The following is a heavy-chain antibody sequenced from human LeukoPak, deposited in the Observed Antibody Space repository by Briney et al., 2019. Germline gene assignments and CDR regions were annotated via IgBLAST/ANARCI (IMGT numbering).Heavy chain of an antibody. D-gene: IGHD6-6*01. V-gene: IGHV1-46*01. Sequence: ASVKVSCKASGYTFTSCYMHWVRQAPGQGVEWMGVINPSGGNTSYAQKFQGRATMTRDTSTTTVYMVLSSLRSEDTAMYFWAREEKEYSSSSSGYYYYYGMDVWGQGTTVTVSS. CDR1: GYTFTSCY. J-gene: IGHJ6*02. CDR2: INPSGGNT. CDR3: AREEKEYSSSSSGYYYYYGMDV.